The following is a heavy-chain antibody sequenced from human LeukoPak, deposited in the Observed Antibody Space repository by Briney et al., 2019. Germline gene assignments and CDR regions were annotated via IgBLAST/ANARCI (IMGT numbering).Heavy chain of an antibody. CDR2: ISGSGGST. CDR1: GFTFSSYA. V-gene: IGHV3-23*01. D-gene: IGHD6-19*01. CDR3: AKEDGSGWFWGYFDY. Sequence: GESLKISCAASGFTFSSYAMSWVRQAPGKGLEWVSAISGSGGSTYYADSVKGRFTISRDNSKNTLYLQMNSLRAEDTAVYYCAKEDGSGWFWGYFDYWGQGTLVTVSS. J-gene: IGHJ4*02.